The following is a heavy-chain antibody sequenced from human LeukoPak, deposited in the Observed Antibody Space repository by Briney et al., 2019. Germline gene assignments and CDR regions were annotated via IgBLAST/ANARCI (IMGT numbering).Heavy chain of an antibody. J-gene: IGHJ4*02. CDR3: ARILRYDSSGYYYDY. Sequence: GASVKVSCKASGYTFTGYYMHWVRQAPGQGLEWMGWINPNSGGTNYAQKFQGRVTMTRDTSISTAYMELCRLRSDDTAVYYCARILRYDSSGYYYDYWGQGTLVTVSS. D-gene: IGHD3-22*01. CDR2: INPNSGGT. CDR1: GYTFTGYY. V-gene: IGHV1-2*02.